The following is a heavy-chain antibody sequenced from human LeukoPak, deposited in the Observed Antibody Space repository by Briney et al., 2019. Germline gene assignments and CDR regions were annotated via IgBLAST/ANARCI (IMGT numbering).Heavy chain of an antibody. J-gene: IGHJ4*02. V-gene: IGHV1-69*04. CDR2: IIPILGIA. Sequence: ASVKVSCKASGGTFSSYAISWVRPAPGQGLEWMGRIIPILGIANYEQQFQGRVTITADNSTSTAYMELSSLRSEDTAVYYCARVRVGGDYYGSGSYYNTPPYFDYWGQGTLVTVSS. D-gene: IGHD3-10*01. CDR1: GGTFSSYA. CDR3: ARVRVGGDYYGSGSYYNTPPYFDY.